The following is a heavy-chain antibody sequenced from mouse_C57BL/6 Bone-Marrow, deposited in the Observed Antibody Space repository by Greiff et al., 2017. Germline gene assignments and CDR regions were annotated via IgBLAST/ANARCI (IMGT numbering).Heavy chain of an antibody. D-gene: IGHD1-1*01. J-gene: IGHJ2*01. CDR2: IYPGDGDT. V-gene: IGHV1-82*01. Sequence: VQLKESGPELVKPGASVKISCKASGYAFSSSWMNWVKQRPGKGLEWIGRIYPGDGDTNYNGKFKGKATLTADKSSSTAYMQLSSLTSEDSAVYFCARFITTVVATDYWGQGTTLTVSS. CDR1: GYAFSSSW. CDR3: ARFITTVVATDY.